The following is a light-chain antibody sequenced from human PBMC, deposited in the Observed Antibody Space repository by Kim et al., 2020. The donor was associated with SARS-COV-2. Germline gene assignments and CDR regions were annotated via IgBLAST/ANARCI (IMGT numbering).Light chain of an antibody. V-gene: IGLV3-1*01. CDR1: QLGNKY. Sequence: VSPGQTARIACSGDQLGNKYAAWYQQKPGQSPLLVIYEDNKRPSGIPERFSGSNSGDTATLTIRGTQAMDEAYYYCQAWDSSAHVFGTGTQLTVL. CDR2: EDN. J-gene: IGLJ1*01. CDR3: QAWDSSAHV.